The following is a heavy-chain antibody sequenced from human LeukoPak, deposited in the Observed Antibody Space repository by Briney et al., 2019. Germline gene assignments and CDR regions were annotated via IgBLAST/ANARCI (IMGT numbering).Heavy chain of an antibody. CDR1: GFTFSSYA. CDR2: ISGSGGST. CDR3: AKDRGKQQLVRRAFDI. Sequence: GGSLRLSCAASGFTFSSYAMSWVRQAPGKGLEWVSAISGSGGSTYYADSVKGRFTISRDNSKNTLYLQMNSLRAEDTAVYYCAKDRGKQQLVRRAFDIWGQGTMVTVSS. V-gene: IGHV3-23*01. J-gene: IGHJ3*02. D-gene: IGHD6-13*01.